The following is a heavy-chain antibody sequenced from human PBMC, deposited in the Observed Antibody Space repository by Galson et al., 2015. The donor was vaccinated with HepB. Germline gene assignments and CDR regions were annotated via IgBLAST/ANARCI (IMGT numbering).Heavy chain of an antibody. CDR3: AKVGRDSSGYLH. Sequence: SLRLSCAASGFTFSSYGMHWVRQAPGKGLEWVAVISYDGSNKYYADSVRGRFTISRDNSKNTLYLQMNSLRAEDTAVYYCAKVGRDSSGYLHWGQGTLVTVSS. D-gene: IGHD3-22*01. J-gene: IGHJ4*02. CDR2: ISYDGSNK. CDR1: GFTFSSYG. V-gene: IGHV3-30*18.